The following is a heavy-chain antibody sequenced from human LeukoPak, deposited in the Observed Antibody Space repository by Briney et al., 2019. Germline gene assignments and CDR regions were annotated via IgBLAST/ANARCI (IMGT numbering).Heavy chain of an antibody. CDR3: AREFNGYSSSWSLRYYYYMDV. CDR2: IYYSGST. CDR1: GGSISSYY. Sequence: SETLSLTCTVSGGSISSYYWSWIRQPPGKGLEWIGYIYYSGSTNYNPSLKSRVTISVDTSKNQFSLKLSSVTAADTALYYCAREFNGYSSSWSLRYYYYMDVWGKGTTATISS. D-gene: IGHD6-13*01. J-gene: IGHJ6*03. V-gene: IGHV4-59*12.